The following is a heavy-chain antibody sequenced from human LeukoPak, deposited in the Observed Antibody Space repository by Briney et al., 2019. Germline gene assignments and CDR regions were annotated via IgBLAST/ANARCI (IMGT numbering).Heavy chain of an antibody. V-gene: IGHV3-23*01. D-gene: IGHD6-6*01. CDR3: ARGSPIAARYSWFDP. CDR1: GFTFSSYA. J-gene: IGHJ5*02. Sequence: GGSLRLSCAASGFTFSSYAMSWVRRAPGKGLEWVSAISGSGGSTYYADSVKGRFTISRDNSKNTLYLQMNSLRAEDTAVYYCARGSPIAARYSWFDPWGQGTLVTVSS. CDR2: ISGSGGST.